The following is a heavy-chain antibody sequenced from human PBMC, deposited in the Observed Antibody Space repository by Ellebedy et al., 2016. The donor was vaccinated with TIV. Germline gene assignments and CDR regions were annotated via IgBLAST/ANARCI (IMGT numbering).Heavy chain of an antibody. CDR2: INSDGSST. V-gene: IGHV3-74*01. CDR3: ARIMTYHGDFDY. Sequence: GESLKISXAASGFTFSSYWMHWVRQAPGKGLVWVARINSDGSSTNYADSVKGRFTISRDNAKNSLYLQMNSLRAEDTAVYYCARIMTYHGDFDYWGQGTLVTVSS. CDR1: GFTFSSYW. D-gene: IGHD3-16*01. J-gene: IGHJ4*02.